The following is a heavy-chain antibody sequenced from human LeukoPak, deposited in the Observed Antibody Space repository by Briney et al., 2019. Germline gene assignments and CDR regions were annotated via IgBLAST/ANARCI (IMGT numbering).Heavy chain of an antibody. CDR3: AKGNWGSPFDS. V-gene: IGHV3-9*01. D-gene: IGHD7-27*01. J-gene: IGHJ4*02. Sequence: GGSLRLSCAASGFTFGAYSMHWVRQVPGEDLEWVSGISWNSGTIDYVDSVRGRFTISRDNAKSSLYLQMNSLRADDTALYYCAKGNWGSPFDSWGQGTLVAVSS. CDR2: ISWNSGTI. CDR1: GFTFGAYS.